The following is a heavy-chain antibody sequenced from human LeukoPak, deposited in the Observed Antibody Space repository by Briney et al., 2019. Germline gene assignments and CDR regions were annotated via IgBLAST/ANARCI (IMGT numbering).Heavy chain of an antibody. CDR3: ATGRRFLEWLLFDY. D-gene: IGHD3-3*01. Sequence: GASVKVSCKASGGSFSSYAISWVRQAPGQGLEWMGGIIPIFGTANYAQKFQGRVTITTDESTSTAYMELSSLRSEDTAVYYCATGRRFLEWLLFDYWGQGTLVTVSS. V-gene: IGHV1-69*05. J-gene: IGHJ4*02. CDR1: GGSFSSYA. CDR2: IIPIFGTA.